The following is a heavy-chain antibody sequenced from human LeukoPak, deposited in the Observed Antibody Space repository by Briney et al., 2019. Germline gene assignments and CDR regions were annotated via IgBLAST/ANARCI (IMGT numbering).Heavy chain of an antibody. Sequence: ASVKVSCKASGYTFTSYGISWVRQAPGQGLEWMGWISAYNGNTNYAQKLQGRVTMTTDTSTSTAYMELRSLRSDDTAVHYCASGWGVYYDSSGYSTPFFDYWGQGTLVTVSS. CDR2: ISAYNGNT. V-gene: IGHV1-18*01. CDR3: ASGWGVYYDSSGYSTPFFDY. D-gene: IGHD3-22*01. CDR1: GYTFTSYG. J-gene: IGHJ4*02.